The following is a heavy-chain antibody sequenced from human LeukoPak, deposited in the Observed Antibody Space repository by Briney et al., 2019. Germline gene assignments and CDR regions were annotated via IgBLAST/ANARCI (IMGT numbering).Heavy chain of an antibody. D-gene: IGHD1-1*01. J-gene: IGHJ4*02. V-gene: IGHV3-30-3*01. CDR2: ISYDGNKI. CDR3: AKDGSPVQLERRRYFDY. CDR1: GFSFSTYA. Sequence: GGSLRLSCAASGFSFSTYALHWVRQAPGKGLEWVAVISYDGNKIYYADSVKGRFTISRDSSKNTLDLQMDSLRAEDTAVYYCAKDGSPVQLERRRYFDYWGQGTLVTVSS.